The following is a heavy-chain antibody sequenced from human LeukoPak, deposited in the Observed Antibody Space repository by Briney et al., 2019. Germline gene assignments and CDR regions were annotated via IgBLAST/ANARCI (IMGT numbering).Heavy chain of an antibody. CDR1: GYTFTSYD. CDR2: MNPNSGNT. V-gene: IGHV1-8*01. Sequence: ASVKVSCKASGYTFTSYDINWVRQATGQGLEWMGWMNPNSGNTGYAQKFQGRVTMTRNTSISTAYMELSSLRSEDTAVYYCARVGCSDGSCYLYYFDYWGQGTLVTVSS. D-gene: IGHD2-15*01. J-gene: IGHJ4*02. CDR3: ARVGCSDGSCYLYYFDY.